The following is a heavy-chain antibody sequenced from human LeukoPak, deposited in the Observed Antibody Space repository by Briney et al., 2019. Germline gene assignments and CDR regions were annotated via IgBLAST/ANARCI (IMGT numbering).Heavy chain of an antibody. D-gene: IGHD3-10*01. J-gene: IGHJ4*02. Sequence: GASVTVSCKASGYTFTDYYMHWVRQAPGQGLERMGWINPNSGGTNYAQKFQGRVTMTRDTSISTAYMELSRLRSDDTAVYYCAKSHGRGVPGHVDYWGQGTLVTVSS. V-gene: IGHV1-2*02. CDR1: GYTFTDYY. CDR3: AKSHGRGVPGHVDY. CDR2: INPNSGGT.